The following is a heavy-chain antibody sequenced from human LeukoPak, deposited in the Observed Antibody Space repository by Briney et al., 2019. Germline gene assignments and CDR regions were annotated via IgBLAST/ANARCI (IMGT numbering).Heavy chain of an antibody. Sequence: SETLSLTCTVSGGSISSSSHYWGWIRQPPGKGLEWIGSIYYSGSTYYNPSLKSRVTISVDTSKNQFSLKLSSVTAADTAVYYCARGLSSWFDPWGQGTLVTVSS. J-gene: IGHJ5*02. CDR2: IYYSGST. CDR3: ARGLSSWFDP. V-gene: IGHV4-39*01. CDR1: GGSISSSSHY. D-gene: IGHD2-2*01.